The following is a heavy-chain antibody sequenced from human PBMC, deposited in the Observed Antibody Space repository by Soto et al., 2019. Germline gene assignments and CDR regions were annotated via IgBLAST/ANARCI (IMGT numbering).Heavy chain of an antibody. Sequence: QVQLVQSGAEVKKPGASVKVSCKASGYTFTSYDINWVRQATGQGLEWMGWMNPNSGNTGYAQKFQGRVTMTRNTPISTAYIELSSPRSEDTAVYYCARWPDGYYYYGMDVWGQGTTVTVSS. CDR1: GYTFTSYD. CDR3: ARWPDGYYYYGMDV. V-gene: IGHV1-8*01. CDR2: MNPNSGNT. J-gene: IGHJ6*02.